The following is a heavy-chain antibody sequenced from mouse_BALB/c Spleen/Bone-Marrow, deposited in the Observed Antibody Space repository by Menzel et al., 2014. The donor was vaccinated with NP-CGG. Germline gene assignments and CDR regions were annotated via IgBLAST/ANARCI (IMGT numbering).Heavy chain of an antibody. D-gene: IGHD2-14*01. J-gene: IGHJ1*01. CDR1: GFNIKDTY. CDR3: ASYRYGWYFDV. Sequence: EVKLMESGAELVKPGASVKLSCTASGFNIKDTYMHWVKRRPEQGLEWIGRIDPANGNTKYDPKFQGKATITADTSSNTAYLQLSNLTSEDTAVYYCASYRYGWYFDVWGAGTTVTVSS. CDR2: IDPANGNT. V-gene: IGHV14-3*02.